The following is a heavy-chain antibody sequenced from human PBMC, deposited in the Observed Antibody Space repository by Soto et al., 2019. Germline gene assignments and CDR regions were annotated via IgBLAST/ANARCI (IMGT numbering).Heavy chain of an antibody. J-gene: IGHJ4*02. CDR2: IYHTGST. D-gene: IGHD6-13*01. CDR3: ARPRIPAAGSS. Sequence: KTSETLSLTCTVSGGSISRGGYFWSWIRQHPGKGLEWIGYIYHTGSTNYNPSLKSRVTISVDTSKNQFSLRLTSVTAADTAVYYCARPRIPAAGSSWGQGTLVTVSS. V-gene: IGHV4-31*03. CDR1: GGSISRGGYF.